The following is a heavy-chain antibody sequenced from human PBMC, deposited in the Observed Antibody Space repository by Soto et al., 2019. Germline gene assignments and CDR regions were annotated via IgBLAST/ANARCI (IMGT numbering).Heavy chain of an antibody. CDR3: AKDWTQYSSGWYGILDS. CDR2: IIPIFGTA. D-gene: IGHD6-19*01. CDR1: GGTFSSYA. V-gene: IGHV1-69*13. Sequence: SVKVSCKASGGTFSSYAISWVRQAPGQGLEWMGGIIPIFGTANYAQKFQGRVTITADESTSTAYMELSSLRSEDTAVYYCAKDWTQYSSGWYGILDSWGPGTLVTVSS. J-gene: IGHJ4*02.